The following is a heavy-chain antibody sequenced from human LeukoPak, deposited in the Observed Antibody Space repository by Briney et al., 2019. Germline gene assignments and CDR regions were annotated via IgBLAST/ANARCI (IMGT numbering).Heavy chain of an antibody. D-gene: IGHD3-16*02. Sequence: PGRSLRLSCAASGFTFSSYAMHWVRQAPGKGLEWVAVISHDGSNKYWGDSVKGRFTISRDNSKNTLYLQMNSLRAEDTAVYYCAKGEKTRPFGGVIDYWGQGTLVIVSS. V-gene: IGHV3-30*04. CDR3: AKGEKTRPFGGVIDY. CDR2: ISHDGSNK. CDR1: GFTFSSYA. J-gene: IGHJ4*02.